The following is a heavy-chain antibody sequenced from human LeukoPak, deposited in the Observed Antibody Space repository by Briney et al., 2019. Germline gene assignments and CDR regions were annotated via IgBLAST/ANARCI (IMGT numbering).Heavy chain of an antibody. CDR3: ARGLRYYYDSSGYFPL. D-gene: IGHD3-22*01. CDR2: MNPNSGNT. Sequence: GASVKVSCKASGCTFTSYDINWVRQATGQGLEWMGWMNPNSGNTGYAQKFQGRVTMTRNTSISTAYMELSSLRSEDTAVYYCARGLRYYYDSSGYFPLWGQGTLVTVSS. V-gene: IGHV1-8*01. J-gene: IGHJ4*02. CDR1: GCTFTSYD.